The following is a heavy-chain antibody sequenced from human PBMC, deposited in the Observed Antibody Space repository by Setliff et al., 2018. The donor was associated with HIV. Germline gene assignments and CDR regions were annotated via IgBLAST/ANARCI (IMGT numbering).Heavy chain of an antibody. J-gene: IGHJ6*03. CDR3: ARARRIIGNVGSHFYYMDL. D-gene: IGHD3-3*02. CDR2: IIPIFGTS. V-gene: IGHV1-69*06. CDR1: GVTFTTDP. Sequence: SVMVSCKASGVTFTTDPITWVRQAPGQGLEWMGRIIPIFGTSTYAQKFQDRVTLSADKSTNTTYMEVGSLKSEDTAMYYCARARRIIGNVGSHFYYMDLWGKGTTVTVSS.